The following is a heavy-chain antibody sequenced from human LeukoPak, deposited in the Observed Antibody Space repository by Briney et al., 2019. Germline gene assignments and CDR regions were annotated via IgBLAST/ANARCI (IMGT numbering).Heavy chain of an antibody. V-gene: IGHV1-2*02. CDR3: ARDLRDRDYYYYYYMDV. Sequence: ASVKVSCKASGYTFTGYYMHRVRQAPGQGLEWMGWINPNSGGTNYAQKFQGRVTMTRDTSISTAYMELSRLRSDDTAVYYCARDLRDRDYYYYYYMDVWGKGTTVTVSS. CDR2: INPNSGGT. D-gene: IGHD4-17*01. CDR1: GYTFTGYY. J-gene: IGHJ6*03.